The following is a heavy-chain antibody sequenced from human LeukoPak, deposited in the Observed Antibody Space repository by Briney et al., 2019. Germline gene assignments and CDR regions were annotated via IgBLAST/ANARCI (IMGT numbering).Heavy chain of an antibody. J-gene: IGHJ4*02. CDR3: GRHKSGDAYNPLDY. V-gene: IGHV4-59*08. CDR1: DASINTYY. D-gene: IGHD5-24*01. Sequence: PSETLSLTCTVSDASINTYYWSWTRQPPGKELEWIAYIHSSAGTNSNPSLKSRVTMSIDTSKRQFSLRLSSVTASDTAVYYCGRHKSGDAYNPLDYWGQGTLVTVSS. CDR2: IHSSAGT.